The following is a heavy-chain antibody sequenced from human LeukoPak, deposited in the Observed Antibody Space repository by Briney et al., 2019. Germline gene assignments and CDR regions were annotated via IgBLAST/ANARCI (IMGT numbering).Heavy chain of an antibody. V-gene: IGHV3-21*01. J-gene: IGHJ5*02. Sequence: PGGSLRLSCAASGFTFSSYSMNWVRQAPGKGLEWVSSISSSSSYIYYADSVKGRFTISRDNAKNSLYLQMNSLRAEDTAVYYCASVGYSSSSELDPWGQGTLVTVSS. D-gene: IGHD6-13*01. CDR2: ISSSSSYI. CDR3: ASVGYSSSSELDP. CDR1: GFTFSSYS.